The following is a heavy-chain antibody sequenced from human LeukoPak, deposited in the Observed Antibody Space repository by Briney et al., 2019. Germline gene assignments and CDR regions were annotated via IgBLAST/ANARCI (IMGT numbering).Heavy chain of an antibody. Sequence: GSLRLSCAASGFTFSSYWMSWVRQAPGKGLEWVANIKQDGSEKYYVDSVKGRFTISRDNAKNSLYLQMNSPRAEDTAVYYCARAQWEPDAFDIWGQGTMVTVSS. V-gene: IGHV3-7*01. D-gene: IGHD1-26*01. CDR2: IKQDGSEK. J-gene: IGHJ3*02. CDR3: ARAQWEPDAFDI. CDR1: GFTFSSYW.